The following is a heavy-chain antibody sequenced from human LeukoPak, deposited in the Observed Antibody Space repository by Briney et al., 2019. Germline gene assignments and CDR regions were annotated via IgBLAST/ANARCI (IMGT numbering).Heavy chain of an antibody. CDR3: AGNRGWYMYDQ. CDR2: IYHSGST. D-gene: IGHD6-19*01. Sequence: PSETLSLTCTVSGDSINSHHWSWIRQPPGKGLEWIGYIYHSGSTNYNPSLKSRVTISLDTSMNQFSLKLSSVTAADTAVYYCAGNRGWYMYDQWGQGILVTVSS. J-gene: IGHJ5*02. V-gene: IGHV4-59*11. CDR1: GDSINSHH.